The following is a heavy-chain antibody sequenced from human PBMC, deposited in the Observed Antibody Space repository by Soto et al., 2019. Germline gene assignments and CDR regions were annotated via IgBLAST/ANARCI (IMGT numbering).Heavy chain of an antibody. CDR2: ISGSGGST. CDR1: RFTFSSYA. CDR3: AKARFTVVVVAAIDY. D-gene: IGHD2-15*01. J-gene: IGHJ4*02. Sequence: GGSLRLSCAASRFTFSSYAMSWVRQAPGKGLEWVSAISGSGGSTYYADSVKGRFTISRDNSKNTLYLQMNSLRAEDTAVYYCAKARFTVVVVAAIDYWGQGTLVTVSS. V-gene: IGHV3-23*01.